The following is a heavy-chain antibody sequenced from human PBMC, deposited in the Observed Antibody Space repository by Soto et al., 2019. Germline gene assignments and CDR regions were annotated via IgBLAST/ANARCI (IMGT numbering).Heavy chain of an antibody. CDR1: CGSFSGYY. Sequence: SETLSLTRAVYCGSFSGYYRSWLRQPPWKWLEWIGEINHSGSNNYNPSLKSRVTISVETPKNQFSLKLSSVTAADTAVYYCARWVAPNWFEPWVQGTLV. CDR2: INHSGSN. D-gene: IGHD2-15*01. V-gene: IGHV4-34*01. CDR3: ARWVAPNWFEP. J-gene: IGHJ5*02.